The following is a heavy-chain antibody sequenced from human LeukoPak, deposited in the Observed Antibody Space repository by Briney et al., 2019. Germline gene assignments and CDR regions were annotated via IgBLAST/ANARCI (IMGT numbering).Heavy chain of an antibody. Sequence: PSETLSLTCTISGDSIGRINYFWGWIRQAPGKGLEWIVSMSYSGHTYYNPSLKSRVTTSIDTSKNQLSLNLKSVTAADTAVYYCARGRSGYSYGATFDYWGQGTLSPSPQ. CDR2: MSYSGHT. D-gene: IGHD5-18*01. V-gene: IGHV4-39*07. CDR1: GDSIGRINYF. CDR3: ARGRSGYSYGATFDY. J-gene: IGHJ4*02.